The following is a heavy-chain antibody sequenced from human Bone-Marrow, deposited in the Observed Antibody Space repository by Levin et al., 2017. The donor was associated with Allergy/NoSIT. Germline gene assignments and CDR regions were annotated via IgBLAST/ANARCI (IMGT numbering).Heavy chain of an antibody. CDR3: ARGYCSGGSCYYMDV. V-gene: IGHV3-23*01. J-gene: IGHJ6*03. D-gene: IGHD2-15*01. CDR1: GFTFSGYA. CDR2: ISGSGGST. Sequence: GGSLRLSCAASGFTFSGYAMTWVRQAPGKGLEWVSTISGSGGSTYYADSVKGRFTISRDNSKNTLYLQMNSLRAEDTALYYCARGYCSGGSCYYMDVWGKGTTVTVSS.